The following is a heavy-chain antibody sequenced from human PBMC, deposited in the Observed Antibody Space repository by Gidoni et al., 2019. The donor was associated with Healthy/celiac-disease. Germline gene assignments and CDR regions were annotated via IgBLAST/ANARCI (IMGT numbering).Heavy chain of an antibody. CDR3: ARPAWYDSSGSLGWFDP. D-gene: IGHD3-22*01. J-gene: IGHJ5*02. CDR2: ISYDGSNK. V-gene: IGHV3-30-3*01. CDR1: GFTFSSYA. Sequence: QVQLVESGGGVVQPGRSLRLSCAASGFTFSSYAMHWVRQAPGKGLAWVAVISYDGSNKYYADSVKGRFTISRDNSKNTLYLQMNSLRAEDTAVYYCARPAWYDSSGSLGWFDPWGQGTLVTVSS.